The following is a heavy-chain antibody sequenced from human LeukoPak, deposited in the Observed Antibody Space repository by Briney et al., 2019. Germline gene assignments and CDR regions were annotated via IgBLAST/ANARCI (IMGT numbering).Heavy chain of an antibody. D-gene: IGHD2-15*01. CDR3: ARLGGCSGGSCYSAYYYYGMDV. CDR1: GDPINNYC. Sequence: SETLSLTCTVSGDPINNYCWSWIRQPPGKGLEWIGYIYYSGSSNYNPSLKSRVTISVDTSKNQFSLNLTSVTAADTAVYFCARLGGCSGGSCYSAYYYYGMDVWGQGTTVTVSS. CDR2: IYYSGSS. J-gene: IGHJ6*02. V-gene: IGHV4-59*08.